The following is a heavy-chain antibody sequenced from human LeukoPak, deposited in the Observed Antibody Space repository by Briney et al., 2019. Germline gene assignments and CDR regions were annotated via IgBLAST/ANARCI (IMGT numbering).Heavy chain of an antibody. CDR2: IYYSGST. J-gene: IGHJ3*02. D-gene: IGHD4-17*01. CDR1: GGSISSYY. V-gene: IGHV4-59*01. Sequence: SETLSLTCTVSGGSISSYYWSWIRQPPGKGLEWIGYIYYSGSTNYNPPLKSRVTISVDTSKNQFSLKLSSVTAADTAVYYCASSTTMTTYAFDIWGQGTMVTVSS. CDR3: ASSTTMTTYAFDI.